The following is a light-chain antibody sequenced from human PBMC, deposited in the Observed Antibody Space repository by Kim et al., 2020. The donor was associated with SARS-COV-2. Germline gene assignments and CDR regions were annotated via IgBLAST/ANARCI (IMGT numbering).Light chain of an antibody. CDR3: SSYTSSSTLHV. Sequence: QSITISCTGTSMDVGGYNYVSWYQQHPGKAPKLMIYDVSNRPSGVSNRFSGSKSGNTASLTISGLQAEDEADYYCSSYTSSSTLHVFGTGTKVTVL. J-gene: IGLJ1*01. V-gene: IGLV2-14*03. CDR1: SMDVGGYNY. CDR2: DVS.